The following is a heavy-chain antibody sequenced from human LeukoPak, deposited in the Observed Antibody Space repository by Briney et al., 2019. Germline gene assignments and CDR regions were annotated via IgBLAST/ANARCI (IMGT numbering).Heavy chain of an antibody. Sequence: SETLSLTYTVSGGSISSYYWSWIRQPPGKGLEWIGYIYYSGSTNYNPSLKSRVTISVDTSKNQFSLKLSSVTAADTAVYYCARRGYCSGGSCYPPGAFDIWGQGTMVTVSS. J-gene: IGHJ3*02. CDR1: GGSISSYY. V-gene: IGHV4-59*08. CDR3: ARRGYCSGGSCYPPGAFDI. CDR2: IYYSGST. D-gene: IGHD2-15*01.